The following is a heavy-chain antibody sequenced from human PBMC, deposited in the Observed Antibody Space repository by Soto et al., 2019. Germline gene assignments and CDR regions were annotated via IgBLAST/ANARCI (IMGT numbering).Heavy chain of an antibody. J-gene: IGHJ5*01. V-gene: IGHV3-48*02. CDR1: GFTFSTYA. CDR3: ARGTGDNNWYNS. CDR2: ISGGGSAM. D-gene: IGHD3-10*01. Sequence: EVQLVESGGGLVPPGGSLRLSCAASGFTFSTYAMSWVRQAPRKGLEWVSYISGGGSAMYYADTVKGRFTISRDNAKNYLYLQMTSLRDEDTAVYSCARGTGDNNWYNSWGQGTLVTVSS.